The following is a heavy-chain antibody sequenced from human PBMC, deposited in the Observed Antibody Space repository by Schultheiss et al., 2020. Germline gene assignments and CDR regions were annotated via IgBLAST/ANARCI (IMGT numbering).Heavy chain of an antibody. V-gene: IGHV3-33*08. Sequence: GGSLRLSCAASGFTLSSSAMKWVRQAPGKGLGWVAIIWYDGSSKYYGDSVKGRFTISRDNSKNTLYLQMNSLKTEDTAVYYCTTEDYVGRYYYYYMDVWGKGTTVNVSS. CDR3: TTEDYVGRYYYYYMDV. J-gene: IGHJ6*03. CDR1: GFTLSSSA. D-gene: IGHD4-17*01. CDR2: IWYDGSSK.